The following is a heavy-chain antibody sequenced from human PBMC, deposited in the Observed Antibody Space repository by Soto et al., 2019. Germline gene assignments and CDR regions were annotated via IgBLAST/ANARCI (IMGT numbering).Heavy chain of an antibody. CDR1: GGSISSSNW. CDR3: ARDPDYDILTGYYSSWFDP. Sequence: PSETLSLTCAVSGGSISSSNWWSWVRQPPGKGLEWIGEIYHSGSTNYNPSLKSRVTISVDKSKNQFSLKLSSVTAADTAVYYCARDPDYDILTGYYSSWFDPWGQGTLVTVSS. D-gene: IGHD3-9*01. CDR2: IYHSGST. J-gene: IGHJ5*02. V-gene: IGHV4-4*02.